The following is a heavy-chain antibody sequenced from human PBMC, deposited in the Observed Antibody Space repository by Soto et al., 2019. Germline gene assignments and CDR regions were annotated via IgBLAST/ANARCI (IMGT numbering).Heavy chain of an antibody. CDR2: INHSGST. J-gene: IGHJ5*02. Sequence: SETLSLTCAVYGGSFSGYYWSWIRQPPGKGLEWIGEINHSGSTNYNPSLKSRVTISVDTSKNQFSLKLSSVTAAGTAVYYCARGVIAAAGNNWFDPWGQGTLVTVSS. V-gene: IGHV4-34*01. D-gene: IGHD6-13*01. CDR3: ARGVIAAAGNNWFDP. CDR1: GGSFSGYY.